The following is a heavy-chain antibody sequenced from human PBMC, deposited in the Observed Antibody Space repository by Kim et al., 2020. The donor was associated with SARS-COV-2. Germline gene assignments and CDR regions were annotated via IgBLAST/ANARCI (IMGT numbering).Heavy chain of an antibody. D-gene: IGHD3-10*01. V-gene: IGHV3-21*01. CDR3: ARDRTIRPRGVYYYGMDV. CDR1: GFTFSSYS. CDR2: ISSSSSYI. J-gene: IGHJ6*02. Sequence: GGSLRLSCAASGFTFSSYSMNWVRQAPGKGLEWVSSISSSSSYIYYADSVKGRFTISRDNAKNSLYLQMNSLRAEDTAVYYCARDRTIRPRGVYYYGMDVGGQGTRVTVS.